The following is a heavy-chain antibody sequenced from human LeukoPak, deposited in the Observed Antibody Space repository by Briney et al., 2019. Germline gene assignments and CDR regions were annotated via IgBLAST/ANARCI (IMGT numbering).Heavy chain of an antibody. V-gene: IGHV4-59*01. D-gene: IGHD5-18*01. CDR1: GGSISSYY. CDR3: AREDTAIGY. CDR2: IYYSGST. Sequence: KPSETLSLTCTLSGGSISSYYWSWIRQPPGKGLEWIGYIYYSGSTNYNPSLKSRVTISVDTSKNQFSLKLSSVTAADTAVYYCAREDTAIGYWGQGTLVTVSS. J-gene: IGHJ4*02.